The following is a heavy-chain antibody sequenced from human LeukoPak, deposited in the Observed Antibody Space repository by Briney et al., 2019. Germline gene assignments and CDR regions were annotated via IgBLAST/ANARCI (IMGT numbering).Heavy chain of an antibody. CDR3: ARLGSTDYDFWSGYSYPDAFDI. V-gene: IGHV3-7*01. CDR2: IKQDGSEK. CDR1: GFTVSSNY. J-gene: IGHJ3*02. Sequence: QAGGSLRLSCAASGFTVSSNYMSWVRQAPGKGLEWVANIKQDGSEKYYVDSVKGRFTISRDNAKNSLYLQMNSLGAEDTAVYYCARLGSTDYDFWSGYSYPDAFDIWGQGTMVTVSS. D-gene: IGHD3-3*01.